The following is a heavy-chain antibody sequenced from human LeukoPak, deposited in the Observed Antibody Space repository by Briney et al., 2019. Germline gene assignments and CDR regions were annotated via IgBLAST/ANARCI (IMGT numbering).Heavy chain of an antibody. CDR2: ISSSSSYI. Sequence: PGGSLRLSCAASGFSFSSYSMNWVRQAPGRGLEWVSSISSSSSYIHYTDSVKGRFTISRDNAKNSLYLQMNSLRAEDTAVYYCARTLSSSLRIDYWGQGTLVTVSS. CDR3: ARTLSSSLRIDY. J-gene: IGHJ4*02. CDR1: GFSFSSYS. D-gene: IGHD6-13*01. V-gene: IGHV3-21*01.